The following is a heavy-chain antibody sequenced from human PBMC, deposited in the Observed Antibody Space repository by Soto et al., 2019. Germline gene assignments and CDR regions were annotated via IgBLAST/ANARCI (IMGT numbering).Heavy chain of an antibody. CDR1: GGTFSSYA. Sequence: ASVKVSCKASGGTFSSYAISWVRQAPGQGLEWMGGIIPIFGTANYAQKFQGRVTITADESTSTAYMELSSLRSEDTAVYYCARPGGGYYGKSFDYWGQGTLVTVSS. CDR2: IIPIFGTA. CDR3: ARPGGGYYGKSFDY. V-gene: IGHV1-69*13. J-gene: IGHJ4*02. D-gene: IGHD3-3*01.